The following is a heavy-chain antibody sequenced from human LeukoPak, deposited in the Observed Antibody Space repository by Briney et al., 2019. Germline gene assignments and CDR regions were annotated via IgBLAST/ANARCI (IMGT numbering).Heavy chain of an antibody. CDR1: GGSISSYY. D-gene: IGHD3-10*01. J-gene: IGHJ4*02. V-gene: IGHV4-59*01. CDR3: ARGMRFGELLPSEFFDY. CDR2: IYYSGST. Sequence: SETLSLTCTVSGGSISSYYWSWIRQPPGKGLEWIGYIYYSGSTNYNPSLKSRVTISVDTSKNQFSLKLSSVTAADTAVYYCARGMRFGELLPSEFFDYWGQGTLVTVSS.